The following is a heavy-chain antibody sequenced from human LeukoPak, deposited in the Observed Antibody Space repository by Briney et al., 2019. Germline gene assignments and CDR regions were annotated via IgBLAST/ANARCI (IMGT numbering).Heavy chain of an antibody. Sequence: PGRSLRLSCAASGFTFSSHDMHWVRQAPGKGLEWVAIISYDGGKKDYADSVKGRFTISRDNSKNTLYLQMNGLRPEDTAVYYCAKERSKGSYGDDFDFWGQGTLVTVSS. D-gene: IGHD1-26*01. J-gene: IGHJ4*02. V-gene: IGHV3-30*18. CDR3: AKERSKGSYGDDFDF. CDR2: ISYDGGKK. CDR1: GFTFSSHD.